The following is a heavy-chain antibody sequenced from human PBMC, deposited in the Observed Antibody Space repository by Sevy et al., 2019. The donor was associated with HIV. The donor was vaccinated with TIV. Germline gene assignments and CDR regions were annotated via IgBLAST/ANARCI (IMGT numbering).Heavy chain of an antibody. CDR1: GFSFSSYG. J-gene: IGHJ4*02. Sequence: GGSLRLSCAASGFSFSSYGMHWVRQPLGKGLEWVAFVHFDGNEKWYADSGKGRFTISRDNSKNTIFLQMDSLRIEDTAIYYCVKDRCSDAGCPREYFDHWGQGTLVTVSS. CDR2: VHFDGNEK. CDR3: VKDRCSDAGCPREYFDH. D-gene: IGHD2-15*01. V-gene: IGHV3-30*02.